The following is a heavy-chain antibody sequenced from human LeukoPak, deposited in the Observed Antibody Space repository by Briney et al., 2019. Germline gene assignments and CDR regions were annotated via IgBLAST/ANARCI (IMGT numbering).Heavy chain of an antibody. CDR1: GFTFSSYA. CDR2: ISDSGGGT. CDR3: AKGGGTGNGLDV. J-gene: IGHJ6*02. Sequence: GGSLRLSCAASGFTFSSYAMSWVRQSPGKGLEWVSGISDSGGGTYYADSVKGRFTISRDNSKNTVYLQMNTLRAEDTALYYCAKGGGTGNGLDVWGQGTTVTVSS. D-gene: IGHD1-14*01. V-gene: IGHV3-23*01.